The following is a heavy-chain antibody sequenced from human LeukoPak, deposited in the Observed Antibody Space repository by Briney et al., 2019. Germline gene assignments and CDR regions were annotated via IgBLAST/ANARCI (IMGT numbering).Heavy chain of an antibody. D-gene: IGHD6-13*01. CDR3: AKGSLSRIAAAGNKKPFDY. CDR2: ISGSGGST. CDR1: GFTFSSYA. J-gene: IGHJ4*02. Sequence: GGSLRLSCAASGFTFSSYAMSWVRQAPGKGLEWVSAISGSGGSTYYADSVKGRFTISRDNSKNTLYLQINSLRAEDTAVYYCAKGSLSRIAAAGNKKPFDYWGQGTLVTVSS. V-gene: IGHV3-23*01.